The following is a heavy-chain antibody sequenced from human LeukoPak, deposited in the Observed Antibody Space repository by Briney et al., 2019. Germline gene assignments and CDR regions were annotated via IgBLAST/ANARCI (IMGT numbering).Heavy chain of an antibody. V-gene: IGHV1-69*04. CDR2: IIPILGIA. CDR1: GGTFSSYS. Sequence: GASVKVSCKASGGTFSSYSISWVRQAPGQGLEWMGRIIPILGIANYAQKFQGRVTITAAKSTSTAYMELSSLRFEDTAAYYCARDAFTAYCGGDCYSWPYWYFDLWGRGTLVTVSS. J-gene: IGHJ2*01. D-gene: IGHD2-21*02. CDR3: ARDAFTAYCGGDCYSWPYWYFDL.